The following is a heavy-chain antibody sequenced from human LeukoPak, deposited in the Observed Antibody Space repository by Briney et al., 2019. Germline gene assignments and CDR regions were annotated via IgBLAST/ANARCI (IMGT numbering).Heavy chain of an antibody. V-gene: IGHV5-51*01. J-gene: IGHJ3*02. CDR1: GYSFISYW. D-gene: IGHD1-26*01. Sequence: GESLKISCKASGYSFISYWIGWVRQMPGKGLEYVGIVFPGDSDNRYSASFQGQVTISADKYINTAFLQWSSLKASDTAMYYCVRHRIVGATTMIDDFDIWGQGTMVTVSS. CDR3: VRHRIVGATTMIDDFDI. CDR2: VFPGDSDN.